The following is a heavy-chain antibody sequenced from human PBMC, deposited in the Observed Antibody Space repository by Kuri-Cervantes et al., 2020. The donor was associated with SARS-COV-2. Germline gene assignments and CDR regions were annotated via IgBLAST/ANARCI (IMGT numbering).Heavy chain of an antibody. Sequence: GESLKISCTASGFTFGDYAMSWVRQAPGKGLEWVGFIRSKAYGGTTEYAASVKGRFTISRDDSKSIAYLQMNSLRSDDTAVYYCARVFYDFYSGRRTYYFDYWGQGTLVTVSS. CDR2: IRSKAYGGTT. V-gene: IGHV3-49*04. J-gene: IGHJ4*02. CDR3: ARVFYDFYSGRRTYYFDY. D-gene: IGHD3-3*01. CDR1: GFTFGDYA.